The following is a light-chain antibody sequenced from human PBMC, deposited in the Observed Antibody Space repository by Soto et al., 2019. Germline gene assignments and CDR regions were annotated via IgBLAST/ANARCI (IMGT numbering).Light chain of an antibody. CDR2: KAS. CDR3: QQYNDSFPYT. J-gene: IGKJ2*01. CDR1: QDISTW. V-gene: IGKV1-5*03. Sequence: DIQMTQSPSTLSASVGDRVTITCRASQDISTWLAWYQQKPGTAPKLLIYKASTLESGVPSRFSGSRSGTEFTLTVSSLQPDDFATYYCQQYNDSFPYTFGQGTKLEIK.